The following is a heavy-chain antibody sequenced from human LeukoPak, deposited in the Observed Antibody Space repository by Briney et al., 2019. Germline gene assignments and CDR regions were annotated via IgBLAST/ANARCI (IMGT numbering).Heavy chain of an antibody. V-gene: IGHV4-34*01. D-gene: IGHD6-13*01. CDR3: ARANQQLDAFDI. J-gene: IGHJ3*02. CDR2: INHSGST. Sequence: SETLSLTCAVYGGSFSSYYWSWIRRPPGKGLEWIGEINHSGSTNYNPSLKSRVTISVDTSKNQFSLKLSSVTAADTAVYYCARANQQLDAFDIWGQGTMVTVSS. CDR1: GGSFSSYY.